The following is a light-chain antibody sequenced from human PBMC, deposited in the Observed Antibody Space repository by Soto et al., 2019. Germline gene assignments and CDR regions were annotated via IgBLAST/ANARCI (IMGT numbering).Light chain of an antibody. CDR1: QNIDTF. Sequence: DIQMTQSPSTLSAFVGDRVTITCRASQNIDTFLAWYQQKPGKAPMFLIYKASSLASGVPSRFSRSGSRTEFTLTISSLQTDDFATYYCQKYTTYTLTFGQGTKLEI. CDR3: QKYTTYTLT. J-gene: IGKJ2*01. CDR2: KAS. V-gene: IGKV1-5*03.